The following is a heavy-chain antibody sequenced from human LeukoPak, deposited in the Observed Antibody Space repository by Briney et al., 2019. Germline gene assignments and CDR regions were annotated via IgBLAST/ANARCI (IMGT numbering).Heavy chain of an antibody. CDR1: GNYW. CDR3: VSFYQPY. V-gene: IGHV3-74*01. Sequence: GGSLRLSCAASGNYWMHWVRQVPGKGLVWVSHINSDESWTSCADSVKGRFTISKDNAKNTVYLQMNSLRDEDTAVYYCVSFYQPYWGRGTLVTVSS. D-gene: IGHD2/OR15-2a*01. J-gene: IGHJ4*02. CDR2: INSDESWT.